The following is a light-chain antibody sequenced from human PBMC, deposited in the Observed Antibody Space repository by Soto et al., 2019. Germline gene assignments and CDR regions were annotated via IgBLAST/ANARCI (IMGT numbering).Light chain of an antibody. CDR1: QSVRNNE. CDR2: GAS. Sequence: EIVLTQSPGTLSLSPGERATLSCRASQSVRNNEFTWYQQKPGQAPLVIFYGASSRTAGVPDRFSGSGAGTYFPLTITRLEHEDVAVYYCQQYGNSPRTFGQGTQVDIK. CDR3: QQYGNSPRT. J-gene: IGKJ1*01. V-gene: IGKV3-20*01.